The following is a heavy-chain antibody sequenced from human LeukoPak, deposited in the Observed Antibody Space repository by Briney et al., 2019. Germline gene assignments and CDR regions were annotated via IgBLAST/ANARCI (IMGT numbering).Heavy chain of an antibody. Sequence: GGSLRLSCAASGFTFSSYWMHWVRQAPGKGLDWVSCITSSGGITYYADSVKGRFTVSRDNAKNSLYLQMNSLRAEDTAVYYCAGERNCGGDCYQGSWFDPWGQGTLVTVSS. CDR3: AGERNCGGDCYQGSWFDP. V-gene: IGHV3-48*04. CDR2: ITSSGGIT. D-gene: IGHD2-21*02. J-gene: IGHJ5*02. CDR1: GFTFSSYW.